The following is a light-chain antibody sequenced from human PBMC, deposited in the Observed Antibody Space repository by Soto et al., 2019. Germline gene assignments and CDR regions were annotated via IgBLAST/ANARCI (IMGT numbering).Light chain of an antibody. CDR3: QQYNSYPWT. V-gene: IGKV1-5*01. Sequence: DIQMTQSPSTLSSSVGDRVTITCRASQRISSWLAWYQQKPGKAPKLLIYDASSLESGVPSRFSGSGSGTAFTLTISSLQPDDFATYYCQQYNSYPWTFGQGTKVDIK. CDR2: DAS. J-gene: IGKJ1*01. CDR1: QRISSW.